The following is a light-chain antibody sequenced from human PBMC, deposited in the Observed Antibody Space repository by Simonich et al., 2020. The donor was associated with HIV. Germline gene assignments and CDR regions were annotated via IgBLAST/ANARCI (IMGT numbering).Light chain of an antibody. V-gene: IGKV3-15*01. CDR2: GAS. Sequence: EIVLTQSPGTLSVSPGERATLSCRASQSVSSNFAWYQQKPGQAPRLLIYGASTRATGIPARFSGSGSGTEFTLTISSLQSEDFAVYYCQQYNNWPLTFGQGTRLEIK. J-gene: IGKJ5*01. CDR1: QSVSSN. CDR3: QQYNNWPLT.